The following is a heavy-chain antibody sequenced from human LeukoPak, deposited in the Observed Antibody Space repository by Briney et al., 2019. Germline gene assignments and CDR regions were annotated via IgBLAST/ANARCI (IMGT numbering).Heavy chain of an antibody. CDR3: AREGLAMVRGVLPKEAWGWLDP. Sequence: SETLSLTCTVSGGSISSGTYYWSSIRQPAGKGLEWIGRIYKSGTTNYNPYLKSGVTISVDTPKNQFSLKLSSVPAADTAVYYCAREGLAMVRGVLPKEAWGWLDPGGQGTLVTVSS. J-gene: IGHJ5*02. V-gene: IGHV4-61*02. D-gene: IGHD3-10*01. CDR2: IYKSGTT. CDR1: GGSISSGTYY.